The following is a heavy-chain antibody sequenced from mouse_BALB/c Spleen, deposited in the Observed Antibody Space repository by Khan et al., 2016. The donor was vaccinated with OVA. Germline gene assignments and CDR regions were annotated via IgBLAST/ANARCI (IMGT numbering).Heavy chain of an antibody. J-gene: IGHJ4*01. CDR2: IAPGSGSS. Sequence: LVKPGASVKLSCKASGYTFTSYWINWIKQRPGQGLEWIGQIAPGSGSSYYSEAFKGKATLTVDKSSTPVSIQFSSLSSEDSAVYFCARSNYYGRSHYALDYWGQGTSVTVSS. V-gene: IGHV1S41*01. D-gene: IGHD1-1*01. CDR3: ARSNYYGRSHYALDY. CDR1: GYTFTSYW.